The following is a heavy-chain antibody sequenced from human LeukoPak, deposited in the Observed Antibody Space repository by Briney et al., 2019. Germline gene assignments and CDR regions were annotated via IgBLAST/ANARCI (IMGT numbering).Heavy chain of an antibody. CDR3: ARGGRWELPRPYAFDI. J-gene: IGHJ3*02. V-gene: IGHV1-18*04. CDR1: GYIFTGYY. CDR2: ISAYNGHT. D-gene: IGHD1-26*01. Sequence: ASVKVSCKASGYIFTGYYMHWVRQAPGQGLEWMGWISAYNGHTNYAQKLQGRVTMTTDTSTSTAYMELRSLRSDDTAVYYCARGGRWELPRPYAFDIWGQGTMVTVSS.